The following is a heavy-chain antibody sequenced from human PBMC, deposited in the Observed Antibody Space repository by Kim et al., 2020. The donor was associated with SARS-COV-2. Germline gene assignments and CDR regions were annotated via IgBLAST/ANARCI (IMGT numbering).Heavy chain of an antibody. Sequence: SGPTLVNPTQTLTLTCTFSGFSLSTSGVGVGWIRQPPGKALEWLALIYWDDDKRYSPSLKSRLTITKDTSKNQVVLTMTNMDPVDTATYYCALYEGDDILTGYKYAFDIWGQGTMVTVSS. D-gene: IGHD3-9*01. CDR1: GFSLSTSGVG. CDR2: IYWDDDK. CDR3: ALYEGDDILTGYKYAFDI. J-gene: IGHJ3*02. V-gene: IGHV2-5*02.